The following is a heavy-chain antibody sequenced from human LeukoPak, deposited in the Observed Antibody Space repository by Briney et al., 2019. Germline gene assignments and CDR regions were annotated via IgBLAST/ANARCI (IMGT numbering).Heavy chain of an antibody. CDR2: ISYDGSNK. V-gene: IGHV3-30*04. CDR1: GFTFSSYA. Sequence: PGGSLRLSCAASGFTFSSYAMHWVRQAPGKGLEWVAVISYDGSNKYYADSVKGRFTISRDNSKNTLYLQMNSLRAEDTAVYYCARPGPPMVRGVNDAFDIWGQGTMVTVSS. D-gene: IGHD3-10*01. J-gene: IGHJ3*02. CDR3: ARPGPPMVRGVNDAFDI.